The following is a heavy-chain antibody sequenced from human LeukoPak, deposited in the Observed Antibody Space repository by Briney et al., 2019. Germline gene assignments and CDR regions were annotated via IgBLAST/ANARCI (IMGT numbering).Heavy chain of an antibody. CDR2: FDPEDGET. D-gene: IGHD2-15*01. V-gene: IGHV1-24*01. J-gene: IGHJ4*02. CDR3: ATGIPDCSGGSCYPVYDY. Sequence: ASVTVSCKVSGYTLTELSMHWVRQAPGKGLEWMGGFDPEDGETIYAQKFQGRVTMTEDTSTDTAYMELSSLRSEDTAVYYCATGIPDCSGGSCYPVYDYWGQGTLVTVSS. CDR1: GYTLTELS.